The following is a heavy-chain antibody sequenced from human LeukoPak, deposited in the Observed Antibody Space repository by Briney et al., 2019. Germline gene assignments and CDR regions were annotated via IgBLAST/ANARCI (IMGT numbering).Heavy chain of an antibody. CDR2: IYTSGST. CDR3: ARGAAGYCIGVFDY. J-gene: IGHJ4*02. CDR1: GGSISSYY. Sequence: SETLSLTCTVSGGSISSYYWSWIRQPAGKGLEWIGRIYTSGSTNYNPSLRSRVTISVDTSKNQFSLKLSSVTAADTAVYYCARGAAGYCIGVFDYWGQGTLVTVSS. V-gene: IGHV4-4*07. D-gene: IGHD3-9*01.